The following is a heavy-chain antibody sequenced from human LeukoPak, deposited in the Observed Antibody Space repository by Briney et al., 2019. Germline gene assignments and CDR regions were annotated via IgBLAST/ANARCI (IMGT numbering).Heavy chain of an antibody. CDR3: ARDGIMDV. CDR1: GFTFSTYS. J-gene: IGHJ6*03. Sequence: GGSLRLSCAASGFTFSTYSMNWVRQAPGKGLEWVSYISSNSSTIFYADSVKGRFTISRDNVKNSRYVQMNSLRVEDTAVYYCARDGIMDVWGKGTTVTVSS. V-gene: IGHV3-48*01. CDR2: ISSNSSTI. D-gene: IGHD1-14*01.